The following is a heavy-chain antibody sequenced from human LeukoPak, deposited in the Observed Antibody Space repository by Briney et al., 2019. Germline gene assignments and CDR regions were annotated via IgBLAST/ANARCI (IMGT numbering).Heavy chain of an antibody. CDR1: GFTFSITY. J-gene: IGHJ5*02. D-gene: IGHD6-6*01. V-gene: IGHV3-66*01. CDR2: IYGGGDA. Sequence: GGSLRLSCTASGFTFSITYMAWVRQAPGKGLEWVSVIYGGGDAYYADSVKGRFIIARDNSKKTLSLQMNNLRVDDTAVYYCARVQLQWFDPWGPGTLVTVSS. CDR3: ARVQLQWFDP.